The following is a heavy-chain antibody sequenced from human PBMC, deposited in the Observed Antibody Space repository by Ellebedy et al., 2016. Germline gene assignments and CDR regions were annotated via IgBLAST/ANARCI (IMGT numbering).Heavy chain of an antibody. Sequence: GGSLRLXXAASGFTFSRFGIHWVRQAPGKGLEWVALISDDGSEKYYTDSVKGRFTISRDNSKNRVYLQMSSLRVEDTAVYSCARVRSPDYSTNYDLDGWGQGTTVTVSS. D-gene: IGHD3-22*01. V-gene: IGHV3-30*13. CDR2: ISDDGSEK. CDR1: GFTFSRFG. CDR3: ARVRSPDYSTNYDLDG. J-gene: IGHJ6*02.